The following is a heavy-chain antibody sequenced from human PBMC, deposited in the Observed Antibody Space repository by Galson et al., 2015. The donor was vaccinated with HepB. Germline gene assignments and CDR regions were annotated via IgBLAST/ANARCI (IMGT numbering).Heavy chain of an antibody. CDR1: GFTFSSYA. D-gene: IGHD6-13*01. CDR3: ARDQGAYSSSWSFDY. Sequence: SLRLSCAASGFTFSSYAMHWVRQAPGKGLEWVAVISYDGSNKYYADSVKGRFTISRDNSKNTLYLQMNSLRAEDTAVYYCARDQGAYSSSWSFDYWGQGTLVTVSS. J-gene: IGHJ4*02. V-gene: IGHV3-30-3*01. CDR2: ISYDGSNK.